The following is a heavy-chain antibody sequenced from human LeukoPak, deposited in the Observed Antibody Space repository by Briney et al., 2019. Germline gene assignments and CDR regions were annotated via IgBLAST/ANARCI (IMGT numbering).Heavy chain of an antibody. J-gene: IGHJ4*02. CDR2: INPSGGST. V-gene: IGHV1-46*01. Sequence: ASVKVSCKASGYTFINYYIHWVRQAPGQGLEWVGIINPSGGSTTYAQKFQGRVSMTRDTSTSTAYMELSSLESDDTALYYCARHSLPGTTPFDYWGQGTLVTVSS. CDR3: ARHSLPGTTPFDY. CDR1: GYTFINYY. D-gene: IGHD1-1*01.